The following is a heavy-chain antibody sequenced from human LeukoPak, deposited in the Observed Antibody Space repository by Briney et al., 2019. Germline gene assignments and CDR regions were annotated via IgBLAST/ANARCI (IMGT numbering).Heavy chain of an antibody. CDR2: ISSSSSYI. D-gene: IGHD3-10*01. CDR3: ARDVFVGAPGREWFDP. CDR1: GFTFSSYS. Sequence: GGSLRLSCAASGFTFSSYSMNWVRQSPGKGLEWVSSISSSSSYIYYADSVKGRFTISRDNAKNSLYLQMSSLRAEDTAVYYCARDVFVGAPGREWFDPWGQGTLVTVSS. V-gene: IGHV3-21*01. J-gene: IGHJ5*02.